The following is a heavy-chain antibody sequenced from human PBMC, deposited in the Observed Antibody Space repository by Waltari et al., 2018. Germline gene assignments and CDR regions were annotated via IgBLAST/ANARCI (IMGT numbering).Heavy chain of an antibody. J-gene: IGHJ4*02. V-gene: IGHV1-69*04. D-gene: IGHD3-22*01. CDR1: GGTFSSYA. CDR3: ARGDSSGYYYEFDY. Sequence: QVQLVQSGAEVKKPGSSVKVSCKASGGTFSSYAISWVRQAPGQGLEWMGGISTILGIANYAQKFEGRVTITADESTSTAYMELGSLRSEDTAVYYCARGDSSGYYYEFDYWGQGTLVTVSS. CDR2: ISTILGIA.